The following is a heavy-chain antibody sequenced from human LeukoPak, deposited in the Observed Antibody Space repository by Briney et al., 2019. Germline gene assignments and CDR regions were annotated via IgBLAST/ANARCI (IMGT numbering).Heavy chain of an antibody. CDR2: ISYDGSNK. Sequence: GGSLRLSCAASGFTFNSYVMSWVRQAAGKGLEWVAVISYDGSNKYYADSVKGRFTISRDNSKNTLYLQMNSLRAEDTAVYYCAKADHDFWSGYYDYWGQGTLVTVSS. D-gene: IGHD3-3*01. V-gene: IGHV3-30*18. J-gene: IGHJ4*02. CDR3: AKADHDFWSGYYDY. CDR1: GFTFNSYV.